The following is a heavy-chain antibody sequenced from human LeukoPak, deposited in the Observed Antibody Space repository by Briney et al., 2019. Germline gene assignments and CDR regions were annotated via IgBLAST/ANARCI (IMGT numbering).Heavy chain of an antibody. Sequence: PSETLSLTCAVSGGSISSSNWWSWVRQPPGKGLEWIGEIYHSGSTNYNPSLKSRVTISVDKSKNQFSLKLSSVTAADTAVYYCASRGSSSGYSYYYYGMDVWGQGTTVTVSS. J-gene: IGHJ6*02. CDR2: IYHSGST. CDR3: ASRGSSSGYSYYYYGMDV. D-gene: IGHD3-22*01. CDR1: GGSISSSNW. V-gene: IGHV4-4*02.